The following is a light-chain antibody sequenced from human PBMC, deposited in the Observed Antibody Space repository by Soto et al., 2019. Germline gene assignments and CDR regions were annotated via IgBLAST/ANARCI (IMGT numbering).Light chain of an antibody. CDR2: GAS. J-gene: IGKJ4*01. V-gene: IGKV3-15*01. CDR1: QDIRSS. CDR3: QQDSSWPLT. Sequence: EIVMTQSPATLSVSPGERVTLSCRASQDIRSSLAWYQQKPVQAPRLLIYGASIRATGVPATFSGSGSGTEFTLSISSLQSAQLGVYYCQQDSSWPLTFGGGTKVESK.